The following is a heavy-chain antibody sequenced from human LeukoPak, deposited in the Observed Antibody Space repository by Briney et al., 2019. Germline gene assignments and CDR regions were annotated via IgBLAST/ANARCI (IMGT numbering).Heavy chain of an antibody. V-gene: IGHV4-39*07. CDR2: ISYSGAT. CDR3: ARCLGFLIGSSWYPDAFDI. J-gene: IGHJ3*02. CDR1: SVSISSSPYF. D-gene: IGHD6-13*01. Sequence: SETLSLTCTVSSVSISSSPYFWGWIRQSPGKGLEWIATISYSGATYYNPSLKSRVTISVDRSKNQMSLKLSSVTAADTAVYYCARCLGFLIGSSWYPDAFDIWGQGTMVTVSS.